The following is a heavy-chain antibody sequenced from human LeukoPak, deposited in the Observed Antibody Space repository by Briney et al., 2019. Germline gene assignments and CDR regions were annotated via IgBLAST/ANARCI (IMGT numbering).Heavy chain of an antibody. V-gene: IGHV1-69*05. J-gene: IGHJ4*02. CDR1: GGTFSSYA. D-gene: IGHD3-22*01. Sequence: PVASVKVSCKASGGTFSSYAISWVRQAPGQGLEWMGGIITIFGTANYAQKFQGRVTITTDESTSTAYMELSSLRSEDTAVYYCARGYYYDSSGYFLGTFDYWGQGTLVTVSS. CDR2: IITIFGTA. CDR3: ARGYYYDSSGYFLGTFDY.